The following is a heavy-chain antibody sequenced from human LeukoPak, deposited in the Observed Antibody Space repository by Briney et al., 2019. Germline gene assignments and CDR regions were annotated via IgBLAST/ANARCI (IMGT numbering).Heavy chain of an antibody. Sequence: GGSLRLSCAACGFTFSSYWMSWVRQAPGKGPEWVANIKQDGSEKYYVDSVKGRFTISRDNAKNSLYLQMNSLRVEDTAVYYCARERDAFDIWGQGTMVTVSS. CDR3: ARERDAFDI. J-gene: IGHJ3*02. CDR2: IKQDGSEK. CDR1: GFTFSSYW. V-gene: IGHV3-7*01.